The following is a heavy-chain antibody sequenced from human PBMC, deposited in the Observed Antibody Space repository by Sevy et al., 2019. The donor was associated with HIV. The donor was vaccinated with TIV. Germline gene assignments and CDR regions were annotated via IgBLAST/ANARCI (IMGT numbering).Heavy chain of an antibody. J-gene: IGHJ4*02. Sequence: GGSLRLSCAASGFTFSSYAMTWVRQAPGKGLEWVSSISDNGGGTYYADSVKGRFTISRDNSKNTLDLQMSSPRAEDTALYYWAKDSGGSGYDRLDYWGQGTLVTVSS. CDR2: ISDNGGGT. CDR3: AKDSGGSGYDRLDY. V-gene: IGHV3-23*01. D-gene: IGHD2-15*01. CDR1: GFTFSSYA.